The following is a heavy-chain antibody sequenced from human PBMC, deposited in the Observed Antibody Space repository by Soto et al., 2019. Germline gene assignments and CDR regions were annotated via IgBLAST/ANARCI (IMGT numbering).Heavy chain of an antibody. CDR2: VNPSGGSA. V-gene: IGHV1-46*01. J-gene: IGHJ1*01. CDR3: AREENCRGGTCYSEYFHH. CDR1: GYIFTAYS. Sequence: ASVKVSCKTSGYIFTAYSTHWVRQAPGPGLEWMGVVNPSGGSAHYAQSFEGRVTLTRDTSTSTFYMELSSLRSEDTAVYYCAREENCRGGTCYSEYFHHWGQGTLVTVSS. D-gene: IGHD2-15*01.